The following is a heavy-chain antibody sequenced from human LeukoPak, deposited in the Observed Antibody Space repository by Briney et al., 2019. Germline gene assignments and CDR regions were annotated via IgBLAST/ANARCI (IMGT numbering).Heavy chain of an antibody. Sequence: GGSLRLSCTASGFTFTSYAMSWVRQAPGKGLEWVSVISGTGGSTNHADSVKGRFTISRDNSKNTLYLQMNSLRVEDTAVYYCAKESGDDSSGYYEVFDYWGQGTLVTVSS. CDR2: ISGTGGST. V-gene: IGHV3-23*01. CDR3: AKESGDDSSGYYEVFDY. CDR1: GFTFTSYA. D-gene: IGHD3-22*01. J-gene: IGHJ4*02.